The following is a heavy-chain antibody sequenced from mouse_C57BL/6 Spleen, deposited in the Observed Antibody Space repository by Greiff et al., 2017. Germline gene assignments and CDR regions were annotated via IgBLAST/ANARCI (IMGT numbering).Heavy chain of an antibody. Sequence: VMLVESGAELAKPGASVKLSCKASGYTFTSYWMHWVKQRPGQGLEWIGYINPSSGYTKYNQKFKDKATFTADKSSSPAYMQLSSLTYADSAVYYCASDDAMDYWGQGTSVTVSS. CDR3: ASDDAMDY. J-gene: IGHJ4*01. CDR1: GYTFTSYW. V-gene: IGHV1-7*01. CDR2: INPSSGYT.